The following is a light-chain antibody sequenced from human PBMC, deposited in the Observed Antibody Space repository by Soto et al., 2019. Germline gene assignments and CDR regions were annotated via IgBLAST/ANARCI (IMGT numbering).Light chain of an antibody. J-gene: IGKJ4*01. CDR1: QDIATY. V-gene: IGKV1-27*01. Sequence: DIQMTQSPSSLSASVGDRVTITCRASQDIATYLAWYQQKPGKVPKLLIYAASTLQSGVPSRFSGSGSGTDFTLIISCLQPEDVSTYFCQKYNSAPLTFGGGTEVEV. CDR2: AAS. CDR3: QKYNSAPLT.